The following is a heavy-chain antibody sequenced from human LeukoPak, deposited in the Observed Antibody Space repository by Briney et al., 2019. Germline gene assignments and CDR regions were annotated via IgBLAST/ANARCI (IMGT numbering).Heavy chain of an antibody. CDR2: IDPRDSYT. J-gene: IGHJ4*02. V-gene: IGHV5-10-1*01. CDR1: GYSFISYW. Sequence: GESLKISCKGSGYSFISYWISWVRRMPGKGLEWMGRIDPRDSYTNYSPSLLGHVTISADKSITTAYLQWSSLKASDTAIYYCATHRVGRLPYSLDYWGQGTLVTVSS. CDR3: ATHRVGRLPYSLDY. D-gene: IGHD3/OR15-3a*01.